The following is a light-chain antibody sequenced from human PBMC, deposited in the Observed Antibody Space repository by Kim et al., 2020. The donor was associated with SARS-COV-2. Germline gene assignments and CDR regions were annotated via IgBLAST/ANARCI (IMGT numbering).Light chain of an antibody. J-gene: IGKJ2*01. CDR1: QTVNSN. CDR2: GAS. CDR3: QQYNNWPSHT. Sequence: EIVMTQSPATLSVSPGERATLSCRASQTVNSNLAWYQQKPGQAPRLLIYGASTRAIGIPARFSGSGSGTEFTLTISSLQSEDFAVYYCQQYNNWPSHTFGQGTKLEI. V-gene: IGKV3-15*01.